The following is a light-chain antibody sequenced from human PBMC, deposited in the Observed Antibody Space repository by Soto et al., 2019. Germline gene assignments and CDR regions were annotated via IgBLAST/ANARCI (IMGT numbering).Light chain of an antibody. J-gene: IGLJ2*01. CDR3: ISYTGRSTPD. Sequence: QAVLTQPASVSGSPGQSITISCTGTNSDVGGYKFVSWYQQHPDKAPRLLLYDVNSRPSGISDRFSGSKSGNTASLTISGFQAEDEADYYCISYTGRSTPDFGGGTKLTVL. V-gene: IGLV2-14*03. CDR2: DVN. CDR1: NSDVGGYKF.